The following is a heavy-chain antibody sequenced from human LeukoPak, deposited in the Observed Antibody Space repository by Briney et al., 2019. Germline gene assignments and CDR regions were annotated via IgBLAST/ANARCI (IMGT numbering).Heavy chain of an antibody. J-gene: IGHJ4*02. Sequence: VGSLRLSCAASGFTFSRYWMSWVRQAPGKGLEWVANIKQDGSEKYYVDSVKGRFTISRENAKNSLYLQMNSLRAEETAVYYCARDSSGWYGGGFDYWGQGTLVTVSS. CDR1: GFTFSRYW. CDR2: IKQDGSEK. V-gene: IGHV3-7*01. CDR3: ARDSSGWYGGGFDY. D-gene: IGHD6-19*01.